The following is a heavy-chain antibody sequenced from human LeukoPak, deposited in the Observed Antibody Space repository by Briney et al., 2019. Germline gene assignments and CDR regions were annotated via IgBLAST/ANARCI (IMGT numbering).Heavy chain of an antibody. CDR3: ARGGPYGSGSYYLPKNPNWFDP. V-gene: IGHV3-33*01. Sequence: GGSLRLSCAASGFTFSSYGMLWVRQAPGKGLEWVAVIWYDGSNKYYADSVKGRFTISRDNSKNTLYLQMNSLRAEDTAVYYCARGGPYGSGSYYLPKNPNWFDPWGQGTLVTVSS. J-gene: IGHJ5*02. D-gene: IGHD3-10*01. CDR2: IWYDGSNK. CDR1: GFTFSSYG.